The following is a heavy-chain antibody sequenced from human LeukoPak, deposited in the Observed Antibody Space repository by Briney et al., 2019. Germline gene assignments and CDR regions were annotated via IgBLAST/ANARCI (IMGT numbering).Heavy chain of an antibody. D-gene: IGHD3-22*01. V-gene: IGHV4-39*07. J-gene: IGHJ4*02. Sequence: SETLSLTCTVSGGSISSSSYYWGWIRQPPGKGLEWIGSIYYSGSTYYNPSLKSRVTISVDTSKNQSSLKLSSVTAADTAVYYCARVLRGGYYDSSGPITNFDYWGQGTLVTVSS. CDR3: ARVLRGGYYDSSGPITNFDY. CDR2: IYYSGST. CDR1: GGSISSSSYY.